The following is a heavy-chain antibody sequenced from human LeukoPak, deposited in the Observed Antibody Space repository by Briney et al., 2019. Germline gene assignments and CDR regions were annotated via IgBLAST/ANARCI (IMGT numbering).Heavy chain of an antibody. Sequence: SETLSLTCTVSGDSSSIYYWSWFRQPPGKGLEWIGYMYYGGNTNYNPSLKSRVSISVDASKNQLSLRLNSVTAADTAVYYCAKAAIAVAGTGGWLDPWGQGTLVTVSS. CDR3: AKAAIAVAGTGGWLDP. J-gene: IGHJ5*02. CDR1: GDSSSIYY. CDR2: MYYGGNT. D-gene: IGHD6-19*01. V-gene: IGHV4-59*01.